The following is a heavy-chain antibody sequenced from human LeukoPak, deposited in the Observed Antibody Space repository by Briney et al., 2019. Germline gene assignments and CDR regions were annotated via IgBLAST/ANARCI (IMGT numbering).Heavy chain of an antibody. Sequence: SETLSLTCTVSGGSISSYYWSWIRQPAGKGLEWIGRVYTSGTTNSNPSLKSRVTMSLDTSKNQFSLKLSSVTAADTAVYMCARVGYCSGGSCYSDDHYPMDVWGQGTTVTVS. D-gene: IGHD2-15*01. CDR1: GGSISSYY. J-gene: IGHJ6*02. V-gene: IGHV4-4*07. CDR2: VYTSGTT. CDR3: ARVGYCSGGSCYSDDHYPMDV.